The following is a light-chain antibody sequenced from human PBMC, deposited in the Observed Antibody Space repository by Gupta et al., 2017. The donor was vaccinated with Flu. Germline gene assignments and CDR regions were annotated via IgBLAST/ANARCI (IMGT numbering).Light chain of an antibody. V-gene: IGLV3-25*02. Sequence: SFELTHPPSVQFSPGQTPRTTCSGDSLSKQFAYWYQQKPGQAPVLVMYKDTERPSGIPARFSGSSSGTTVTLTISEAQAEDEADYYCQSADNSATFYVFGGGTKVTVL. CDR2: KDT. J-gene: IGLJ1*01. CDR3: QSADNSATFYV. CDR1: SLSKQF.